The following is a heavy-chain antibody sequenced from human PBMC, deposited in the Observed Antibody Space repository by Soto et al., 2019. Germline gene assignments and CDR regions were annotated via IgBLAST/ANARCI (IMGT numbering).Heavy chain of an antibody. CDR3: ARRDRGYAFDI. CDR2: ISSDSYYI. Sequence: GGSLRLSCAASGFTFSTYSMNWVRQAPGKGLEWVSSISSDSYYIHYADSVKGRFTISRDNAKNSLYLQVNSLRADDTAVYYCARRDRGYAFDIWGQGTMVTVSS. J-gene: IGHJ3*02. CDR1: GFTFSTYS. D-gene: IGHD2-15*01. V-gene: IGHV3-21*01.